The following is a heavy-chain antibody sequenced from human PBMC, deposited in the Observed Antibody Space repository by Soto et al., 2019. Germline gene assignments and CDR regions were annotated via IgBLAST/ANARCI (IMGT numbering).Heavy chain of an antibody. J-gene: IGHJ4*02. V-gene: IGHV3-53*01. D-gene: IGHD2-2*01. CDR2: IYSGGST. CDR3: AKEPAPQLIDY. Sequence: GGSLRLSCAASGFTVSSNYMSWVRQAPGKGLEWVSVIYSGGSTYYADSVKGRFTISRDNSKNTLYLQMNSLRAEDTAVYYCAKEPAPQLIDYWGQGTLVTVSS. CDR1: GFTVSSNY.